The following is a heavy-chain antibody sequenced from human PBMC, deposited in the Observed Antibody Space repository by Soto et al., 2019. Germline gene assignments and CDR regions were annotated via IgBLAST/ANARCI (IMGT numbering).Heavy chain of an antibody. CDR2: INHSGST. D-gene: IGHD2-2*01. J-gene: IGHJ4*02. V-gene: IGHV4-34*01. CDR1: GGSFSGYY. CDR3: ARGVDCSSTSCLGIDY. Sequence: PSETLSLTCAVYGGSFSGYYWSWIRQPPGKGLEWIGEINHSGSTNYNPSLKSRVTISVDTSKNQFSLKLSSVTAADTAVYYCARGVDCSSTSCLGIDYWGQRTLVTVSS.